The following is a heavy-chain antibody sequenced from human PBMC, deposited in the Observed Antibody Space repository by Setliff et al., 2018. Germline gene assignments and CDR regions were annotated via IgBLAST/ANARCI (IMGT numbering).Heavy chain of an antibody. CDR3: ARDRTYYYMDV. V-gene: IGHV3-23*01. J-gene: IGHJ6*03. CDR2: VSGAGDFT. Sequence: GGSLRPSCAASGFTFTSYAMTWVRQAPGKGLEWVSTVSGAGDFTYYADSVKGRFTISRDNSKNTLFLQMNSLRAEDTAVYYCARDRTYYYMDVWGEGTTVTVSS. CDR1: GFTFTSYA.